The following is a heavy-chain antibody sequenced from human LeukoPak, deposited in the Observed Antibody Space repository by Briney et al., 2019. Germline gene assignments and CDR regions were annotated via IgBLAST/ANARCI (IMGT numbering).Heavy chain of an antibody. CDR1: GFTFSSYA. J-gene: IGHJ4*02. Sequence: PGGSLRLSCAASGFTFSSYAMHWVRQAPGKGLEWVAVISYDGSNKYYADSVKGRFTISRDNSKNTLYLQMNSLRSEDTAVYYCAILIAVAGTGSDYWGQGTLVTVSS. V-gene: IGHV3-30-3*01. CDR2: ISYDGSNK. CDR3: AILIAVAGTGSDY. D-gene: IGHD6-19*01.